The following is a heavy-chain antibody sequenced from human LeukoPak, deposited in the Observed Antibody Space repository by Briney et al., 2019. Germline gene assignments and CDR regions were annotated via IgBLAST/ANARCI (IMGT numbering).Heavy chain of an antibody. CDR3: ASSEVVVVTEYYFDY. V-gene: IGHV3-30*04. CDR1: GFTFSIYA. J-gene: IGHJ4*02. D-gene: IGHD2-15*01. CDR2: ISYDGSND. Sequence: GRSLRLSCAASGFTFSIYAMHWVRQAPGKGLEWVAVISYDGSNDYYADSVKGRFTISRDNSKNTLYLQMNSLRAEDTAVYYCASSEVVVVTEYYFDYWGQGTLVTVSS.